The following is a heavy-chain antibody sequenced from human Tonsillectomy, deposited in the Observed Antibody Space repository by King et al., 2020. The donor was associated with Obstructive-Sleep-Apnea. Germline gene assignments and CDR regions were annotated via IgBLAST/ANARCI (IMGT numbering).Heavy chain of an antibody. J-gene: IGHJ4*02. CDR3: ARRGSGSSWPFFDY. CDR1: QFTFSDYD. CDR2: ISSSGYTI. D-gene: IGHD6-13*01. V-gene: IGHV3-11*01. Sequence: VQLVESGGGFVKPGGSLRLSCAASQFTFSDYDMSWIRQAPGRGLECLSYISSSGYTIYYADSVKGRFTISRDYAKNSLDLQMDSLRAEDTAVYFCARRGSGSSWPFFDYWGQGTLVTVSS.